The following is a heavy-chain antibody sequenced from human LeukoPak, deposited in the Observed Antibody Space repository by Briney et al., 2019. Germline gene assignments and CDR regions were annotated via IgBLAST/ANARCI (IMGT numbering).Heavy chain of an antibody. CDR1: GGSISSYY. D-gene: IGHD5-18*01. J-gene: IGHJ5*02. CDR3: ARRCWDLSDTAMGGLFWFDP. V-gene: IGHV4-59*08. Sequence: SETLSLTCTVSGGSISSYYWSWIRQPPGKGLEWIGYIYYSGSTNYNPSLKSRVTISVDTSKNQFSLKLSSVTAADTAVYYCARRCWDLSDTAMGGLFWFDPWGQGTLVTVSS. CDR2: IYYSGST.